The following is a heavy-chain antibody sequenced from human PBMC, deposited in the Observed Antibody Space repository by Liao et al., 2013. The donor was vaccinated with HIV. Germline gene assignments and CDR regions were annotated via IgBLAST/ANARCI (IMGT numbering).Heavy chain of an antibody. CDR3: ARDHFDGAAKAHAFDI. CDR2: IRYSGSTH. J-gene: IGHJ3*02. CDR1: GGSISSYY. Sequence: QVQLQESGPGLVKPSETLSLTCTVSGGSISSYYWGWIRQPPGKGLEWIGSIRYSGSTHYTPSGSTDFNPSLKSRVTMSVDTSKNQFSLKXRPLVTAADTAVYYCARDHFDGAAKAHAFDIWGQGTLVTVSS. V-gene: IGHV4-39*07. D-gene: IGHD4/OR15-4a*01.